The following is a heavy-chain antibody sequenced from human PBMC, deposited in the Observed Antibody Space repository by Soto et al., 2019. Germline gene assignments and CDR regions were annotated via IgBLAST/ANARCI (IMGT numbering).Heavy chain of an antibody. CDR1: GFTVSYNY. CDR3: ARGLYGSGSYYIGDAFDM. CDR2: IYRGGDT. Sequence: EVQVVESGGGLIQPGGSLRLSCAVSGFTVSYNYMNWVRQAPGKGLEWVSVIYRGGDTFYADSVKGRFTISRDNSKNTLYLQMNSLRAEDTAVYYCARGLYGSGSYYIGDAFDMWGQGTMVTVSS. J-gene: IGHJ3*02. V-gene: IGHV3-53*01. D-gene: IGHD3-10*01.